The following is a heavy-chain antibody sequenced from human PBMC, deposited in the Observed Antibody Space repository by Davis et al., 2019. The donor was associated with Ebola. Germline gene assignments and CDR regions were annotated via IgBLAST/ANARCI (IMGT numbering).Heavy chain of an antibody. CDR2: IKQDGSEI. J-gene: IGHJ4*02. CDR3: AKDSPHHYSSSWYGNFDY. CDR1: GFTFSSFA. Sequence: PGGSLRLSCEASGFTFSSFAMNWVRQAPGKGLEWVANIKQDGSEIHYVDSVKGRFTISRDNANNSMSLQMNSLRAEDTVVYYCAKDSPHHYSSSWYGNFDYWGQGTLVTVSS. D-gene: IGHD6-13*01. V-gene: IGHV3-7*03.